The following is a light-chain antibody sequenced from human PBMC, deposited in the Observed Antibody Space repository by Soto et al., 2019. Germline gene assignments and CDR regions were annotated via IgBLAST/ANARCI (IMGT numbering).Light chain of an antibody. CDR2: DAS. CDR1: QDISNY. Sequence: DIQMTQSPSSLSASVGDRVTITCQASQDISNYLNWYQQKPGKAPKLLIYDASNLETGVPSKFSGSRSGTDFTFTISSLKTEDIATYYCQQYDNLPLTFGGGTKVEIK. J-gene: IGKJ4*01. V-gene: IGKV1-33*01. CDR3: QQYDNLPLT.